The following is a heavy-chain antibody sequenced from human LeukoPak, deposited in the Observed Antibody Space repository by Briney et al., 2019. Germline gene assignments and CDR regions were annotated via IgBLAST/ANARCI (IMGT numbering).Heavy chain of an antibody. CDR3: ARGACTNGVCRRVGAFDI. V-gene: IGHV4-34*01. J-gene: IGHJ3*02. CDR1: GGSFSGYY. CDR2: INHSGST. D-gene: IGHD2-8*01. Sequence: SETLSLTCAVYGGSFSGYYWSWIRQPPGKGLEWIGEINHSGSTNYNPSLKSRVTISVDTSKNQFSLKLSSVTAADTAVYYCARGACTNGVCRRVGAFDIWGQGTMVTVSS.